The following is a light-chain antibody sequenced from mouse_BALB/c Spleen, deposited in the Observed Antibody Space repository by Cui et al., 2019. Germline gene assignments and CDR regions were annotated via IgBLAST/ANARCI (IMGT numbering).Light chain of an antibody. CDR3: QQYNSYPLT. CDR2: WAC. Sequence: DIVMTQSQKFMSTSVGDRVSVTCKASQNVGTNVAWYQQKPGESPKGLIDWACYRYSGVPERFTGSGYGTDFTLTISNVQSEDLAEYFCQQYNSYPLTFGAGTKLELK. J-gene: IGKJ5*01. CDR1: QNVGTN. V-gene: IGKV6-15*01.